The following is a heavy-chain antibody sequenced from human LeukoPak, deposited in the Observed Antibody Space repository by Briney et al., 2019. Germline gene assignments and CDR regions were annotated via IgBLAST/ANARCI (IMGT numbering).Heavy chain of an antibody. V-gene: IGHV3-74*01. CDR1: GFTFSSYW. Sequence: PGGSLRLSCAASGFTFSSYWMHWVRQAPGKGLVWVSRINSDGSSTSYADSVKGRFTISRDNAKNTLYLQMNSLRAEDTAVYYCARVGATAPDNWFDPWGQGTLVTVSP. J-gene: IGHJ5*02. D-gene: IGHD1-26*01. CDR3: ARVGATAPDNWFDP. CDR2: INSDGSST.